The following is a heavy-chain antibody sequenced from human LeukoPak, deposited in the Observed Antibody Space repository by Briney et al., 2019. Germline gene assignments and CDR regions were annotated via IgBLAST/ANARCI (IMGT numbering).Heavy chain of an antibody. J-gene: IGHJ4*02. D-gene: IGHD6-19*01. V-gene: IGHV1-2*02. CDR1: GFTFTGDY. Sequence: GASVKVSCTASGFTFTGDYIHWVRQAPGQGLEWMGWINPNSGDTNYAQKFQGRVTMTGDTSMSTAYMELSRLRFDDTAVYYCAKGGGYSSGWEVDHWGQGTLVTVSS. CDR3: AKGGGYSSGWEVDH. CDR2: INPNSGDT.